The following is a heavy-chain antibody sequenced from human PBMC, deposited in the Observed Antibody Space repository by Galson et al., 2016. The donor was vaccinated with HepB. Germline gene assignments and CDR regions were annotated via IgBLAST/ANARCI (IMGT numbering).Heavy chain of an antibody. CDR1: GYTLTDYA. CDR3: AIASFSRDSGYDLHSDI. J-gene: IGHJ3*02. Sequence: SVKVSCKASGYTLTDYALHWVRQAPGQRPEWRGWVNTGDGDTKYSQKFQGRVTITRDTSARTGYMELSSLRSEEAAVYFCAIASFSRDSGYDLHSDIWGQGTMVTVSS. V-gene: IGHV1-3*04. CDR2: VNTGDGDT. D-gene: IGHD5-12*01.